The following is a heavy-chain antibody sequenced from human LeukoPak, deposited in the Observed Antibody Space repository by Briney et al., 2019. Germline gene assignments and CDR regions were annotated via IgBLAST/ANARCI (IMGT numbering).Heavy chain of an antibody. V-gene: IGHV1-69*13. CDR2: IIPIFGTA. CDR3: ARAYSGGHGDFDY. Sequence: ASVKVSCKASGGTFSSYAISWVRQAPGQGLEWMGGIIPIFGTANYAQKFQGRVTITADESTSTAYMELSSLRSEDTAVYYCARAYSGGHGDFDYWGQGTLVTVSS. J-gene: IGHJ4*02. D-gene: IGHD1-26*01. CDR1: GGTFSSYA.